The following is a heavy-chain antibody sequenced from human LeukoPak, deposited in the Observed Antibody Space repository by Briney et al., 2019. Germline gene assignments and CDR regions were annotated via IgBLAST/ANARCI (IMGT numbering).Heavy chain of an antibody. D-gene: IGHD1-1*01. Sequence: ASVKVSCKASGYSFTGYYMHWVRQAPGQGLEWMGWINPYRGGTTYVQKFQGRVTLTRDTAISAAYMELSRLRSDDTAVYYCARKLENLVCFDLWGRGTQVTVSS. CDR3: ARKLENLVCFDL. CDR2: INPYRGGT. CDR1: GYSFTGYY. V-gene: IGHV1-2*02. J-gene: IGHJ2*01.